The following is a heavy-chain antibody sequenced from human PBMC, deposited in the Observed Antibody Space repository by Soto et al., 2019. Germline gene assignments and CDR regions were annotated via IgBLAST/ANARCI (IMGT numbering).Heavy chain of an antibody. CDR3: ARERRAAALYNGMDA. CDR2: IMRSFGTS. D-gene: IGHD6-13*01. J-gene: IGHJ6*02. Sequence: GAGVKVPCKASGGTFSRCSISWVRQAPGQGREGMGGIMRSFGTSDYAQKVQGRVTITADATTGTAYMELSSLTSEDTAVYYCARERRAAALYNGMDAWGQGTTVTVPS. V-gene: IGHV1-69*13. CDR1: GGTFSRCS.